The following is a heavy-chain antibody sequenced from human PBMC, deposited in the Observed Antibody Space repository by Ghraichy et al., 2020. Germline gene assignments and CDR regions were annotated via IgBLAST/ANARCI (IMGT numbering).Heavy chain of an antibody. CDR3: TTHLPYCSSTSCYDYYYGMDV. D-gene: IGHD2-2*01. J-gene: IGHJ6*02. V-gene: IGHV3-15*01. CDR2: IKSKTDGGTT. CDR1: GFTFSNAW. Sequence: LSLTCAASGFTFSNAWMSWVRQAPGKGLEWVGRIKSKTDGGTTDYAAPVKGRFTISRDDSKNTLYLQMNSLKTEDTAVYYCTTHLPYCSSTSCYDYYYGMDVWGQGTTVTVSS.